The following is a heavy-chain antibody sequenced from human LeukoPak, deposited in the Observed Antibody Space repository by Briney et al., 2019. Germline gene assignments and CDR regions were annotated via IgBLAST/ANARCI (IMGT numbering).Heavy chain of an antibody. J-gene: IGHJ4*02. CDR1: GLTFSSYS. V-gene: IGHV3-48*04. CDR3: AREDQRWLEPYFDD. D-gene: IGHD5-18*01. CDR2: ISSSSSTI. Sequence: PGGSLRLSCAASGLTFSSYSMNWVRQAPGKGLEWVSYISSSSSTIYYADSVKGRLTISRDNAKNSLYLQMNSLITKDTSVYYCAREDQRWLEPYFDDGGQGTLVTV.